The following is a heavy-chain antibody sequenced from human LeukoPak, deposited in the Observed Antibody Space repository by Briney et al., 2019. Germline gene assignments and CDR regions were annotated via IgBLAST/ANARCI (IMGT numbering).Heavy chain of an antibody. D-gene: IGHD1-1*01. J-gene: IGHJ4*02. V-gene: IGHV4-39*01. Sequence: SETLPLTCTVSGGSISSRSYYWGWIRQPPGKGLEWTGSIYYSGSTYYNPTLKSRVTISVDTSKNQFSLKLSSVTAADTAVYYCARLGLGERGPQVDYWGQGTLVTVSS. CDR2: IYYSGST. CDR1: GGSISSRSYY. CDR3: ARLGLGERGPQVDY.